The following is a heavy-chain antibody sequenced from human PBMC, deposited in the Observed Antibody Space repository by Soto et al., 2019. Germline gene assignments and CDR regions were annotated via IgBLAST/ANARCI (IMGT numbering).Heavy chain of an antibody. D-gene: IGHD5-18*01. CDR2: ISWDSGNI. Sequence: PWLCXRLSGSAGVFSIYGFSVHWLRQAPGKGLELVSSISWDSGNIGYADSVTGRFSVSRDNAKNSLFMQISSLKPEDTAFYFCAPDNRGRYGHYESHWLETWGQGTLV. J-gene: IGHJ4*02. CDR3: APDNRGRYGHYESHWLET. CDR1: VFSIYGFS. V-gene: IGHV3-9*01.